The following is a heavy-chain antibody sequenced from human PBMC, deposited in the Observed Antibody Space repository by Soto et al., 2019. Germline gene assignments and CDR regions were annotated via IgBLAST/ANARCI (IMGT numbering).Heavy chain of an antibody. Sequence: DVQLLEYGGGLVQPGGSLRLACAASGFTFGNYAINWVRLAPGKGLEWVSGISGGGGSTYYADSVKGRFTIFRDTSKNTVFLQMNSLRADDTAVYYCAKGFIVVVTVLRPDDAFDVWGQGTMVTVSS. CDR3: AKGFIVVVTVLRPDDAFDV. J-gene: IGHJ3*01. V-gene: IGHV3-23*01. CDR1: GFTFGNYA. D-gene: IGHD2-21*02. CDR2: ISGGGGST.